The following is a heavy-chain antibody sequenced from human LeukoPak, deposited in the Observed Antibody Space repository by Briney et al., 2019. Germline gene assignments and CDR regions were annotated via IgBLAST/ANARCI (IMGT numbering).Heavy chain of an antibody. J-gene: IGHJ5*02. CDR3: ARPPYSSSWDPGWFDP. CDR1: GFTFSDYY. CDR2: ISSSSDYT. Sequence: PGGSLRLSCVASGFTFSDYYMSWIRQAPGKGLEWVSYISSSSDYTNYTDSVRGRFTISRDNAKNSLYLQMNSLRAEDTAVYYCARPPYSSSWDPGWFDPWGQGTLITVSS. D-gene: IGHD6-13*01. V-gene: IGHV3-11*06.